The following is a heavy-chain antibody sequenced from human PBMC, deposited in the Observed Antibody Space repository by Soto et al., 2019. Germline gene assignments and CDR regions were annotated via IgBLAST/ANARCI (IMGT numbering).Heavy chain of an antibody. CDR3: AGDAPPRSGIYYGMDV. Sequence: QVQLVQSGAEVKKPGSSVKVSCKASGNTFNNYFINWVRQVPGQGLEWMGGINPMLRITQYRQQFQGRITITADRWTGTSCRERWGVESEDTGAYYCAGDAPPRSGIYYGMDVWGQGTTITVSS. J-gene: IGHJ6*02. D-gene: IGHD4-17*01. CDR2: INPMLRIT. CDR1: GNTFNNYF. V-gene: IGHV1-69*17.